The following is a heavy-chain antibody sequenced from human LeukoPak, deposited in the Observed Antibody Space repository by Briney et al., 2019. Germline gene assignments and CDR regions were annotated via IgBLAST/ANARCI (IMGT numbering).Heavy chain of an antibody. CDR2: IIPTFDIA. CDR1: GGIFSKYG. J-gene: IGHJ3*02. V-gene: IGHV1-69*10. D-gene: IGHD6-25*01. Sequence: SVKVSCKASGGIFSKYGISWVRQAPGQGLEWMGGIIPTFDIANYAQKFQGRVTTSADKSTSTDYMELSSLRSEDTAMYYCARDRRGGDAFDIWGQGTMVTVSS. CDR3: ARDRRGGDAFDI.